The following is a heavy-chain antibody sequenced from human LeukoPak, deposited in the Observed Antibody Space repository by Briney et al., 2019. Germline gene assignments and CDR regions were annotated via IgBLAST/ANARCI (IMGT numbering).Heavy chain of an antibody. CDR2: MNQGGSET. D-gene: IGHD6-19*01. V-gene: IGHV3-7*01. CDR3: ARDGVAGGFDY. Sequence: SGGSLRLSCAASGFTFSSYSMNWVRQAPGKGLEWVAHMNQGGSETTNVDSVKGRFTISRDDAKNLVFLQMNSLRVEDTAVYYCARDGVAGGFDYWGQGILVTVSS. J-gene: IGHJ4*02. CDR1: GFTFSSYS.